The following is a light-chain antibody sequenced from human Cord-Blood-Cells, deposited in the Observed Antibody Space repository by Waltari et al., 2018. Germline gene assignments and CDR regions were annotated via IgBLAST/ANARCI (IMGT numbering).Light chain of an antibody. CDR2: GAS. Sequence: EIVLTQSPGTLSLSPGERATLSCRASQSVSSSYLAWYQQKPGQAPRLLIYGASSRATGIPDRFSGSGSGTDFTLTIRRLEPEDFAVYYGQQYGSSPALTFGGGTKVEI. CDR3: QQYGSSPALT. V-gene: IGKV3-20*01. J-gene: IGKJ4*01. CDR1: QSVSSSY.